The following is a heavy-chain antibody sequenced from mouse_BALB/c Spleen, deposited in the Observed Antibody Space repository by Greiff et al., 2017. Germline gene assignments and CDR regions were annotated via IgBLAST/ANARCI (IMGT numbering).Heavy chain of an antibody. J-gene: IGHJ4*01. CDR3: AKFYGNYEGKAMDY. Sequence: QVQLKQSGPSLVQPSQSLSITCTVSGFSLTSYGVHWVRQSPGKGLEWLGVIWRGGSTDYNAAFMSRLSITKDNSKSQVFFKMNSLQADDTAIYYCAKFYGNYEGKAMDYWGQGTSVTVSS. V-gene: IGHV2-5-1*01. CDR2: IWRGGST. D-gene: IGHD2-1*01. CDR1: GFSLTSYG.